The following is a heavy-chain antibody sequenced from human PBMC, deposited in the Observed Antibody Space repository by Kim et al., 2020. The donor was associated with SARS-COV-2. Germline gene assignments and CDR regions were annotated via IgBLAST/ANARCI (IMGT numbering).Heavy chain of an antibody. CDR2: INTNTGSP. Sequence: ASVKVSCKASGYNFRSNAMNWVRQAPGQELEWMGRINTNTGSPKYAQGFRGRFVFSLDASVSTAYLQITSLKSDDSAIYYCARETFDGLVAAAIADWGQGTLVTVPS. D-gene: IGHD1-26*01. V-gene: IGHV7-4-1*02. J-gene: IGHJ4*02. CDR3: ARETFDGLVAAAIAD. CDR1: GYNFRSNA.